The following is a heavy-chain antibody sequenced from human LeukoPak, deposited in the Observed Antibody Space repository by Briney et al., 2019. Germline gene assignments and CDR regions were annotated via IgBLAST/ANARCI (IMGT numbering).Heavy chain of an antibody. Sequence: GGSLRLSCAASGFTFSGSAMHWVRQASGKGLEWVGRIRSKANSYATAYAASVKGRFTISRDDSKNTAYLQMNSLRTEDTAVYYCTRIYYDSTNWGQGTLVTVSS. V-gene: IGHV3-73*01. CDR3: TRIYYDSTN. J-gene: IGHJ4*02. D-gene: IGHD3-22*01. CDR1: GFTFSGSA. CDR2: IRSKANSYAT.